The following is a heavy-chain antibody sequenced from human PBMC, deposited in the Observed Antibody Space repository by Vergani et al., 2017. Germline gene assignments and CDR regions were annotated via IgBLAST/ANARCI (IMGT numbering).Heavy chain of an antibody. J-gene: IGHJ6*02. CDR3: ARDLKYYDSSGYHYYYYYGMDV. D-gene: IGHD3-22*01. CDR1: GFTFSSYA. V-gene: IGHV3-21*01. CDR2: ISSSSSYI. Sequence: EVQLLESGGGLVQPGGSLRLSCAASGFTFSSYAMSWVRQAPGKGLEWVSSISSSSSYIYYADSVKGRFTISRDNAKNSLYLQMNSLRAEDTAVYYCARDLKYYDSSGYHYYYYYGMDVWGQGTTVTVSS.